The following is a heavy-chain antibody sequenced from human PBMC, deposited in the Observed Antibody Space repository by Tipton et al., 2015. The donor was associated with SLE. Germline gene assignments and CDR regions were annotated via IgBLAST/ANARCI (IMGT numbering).Heavy chain of an antibody. D-gene: IGHD2-2*01. Sequence: TLSLTCAVSGGSISSYYWSWIRQPPGKGLEWIGYIYYSGSTNYNPSLKSRVTISVGTSKSQFSLKLSSVTAADTAVYYCARGDCSSTSCLDYWGQGTLVTVSS. CDR3: ARGDCSSTSCLDY. CDR2: IYYSGST. V-gene: IGHV4-59*01. J-gene: IGHJ4*02. CDR1: GGSISSYY.